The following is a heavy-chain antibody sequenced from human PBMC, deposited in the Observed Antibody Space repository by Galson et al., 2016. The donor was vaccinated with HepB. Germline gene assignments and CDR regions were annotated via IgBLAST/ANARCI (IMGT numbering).Heavy chain of an antibody. Sequence: QSGAEVKKPGESLQISCAGSGFSLSTYWIGWVRQMPGKGLEWMGTIHAGDSDTQDSPSFQGQVTISVDKSINTAYLQWSRLEASDTAMHYCARGLVFVSNWYYDLWGRGTLVTVSS. J-gene: IGHJ2*01. CDR2: IHAGDSDT. D-gene: IGHD2-15*01. CDR3: ARGLVFVSNWYYDL. CDR1: GFSLSTYW. V-gene: IGHV5-51*01.